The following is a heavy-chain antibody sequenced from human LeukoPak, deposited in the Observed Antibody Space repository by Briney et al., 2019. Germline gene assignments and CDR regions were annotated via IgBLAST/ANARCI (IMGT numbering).Heavy chain of an antibody. CDR3: ASLGDCSGGSCYAIDY. J-gene: IGHJ4*02. CDR2: IYYSGST. V-gene: IGHV4-59*01. D-gene: IGHD2-15*01. Sequence: SETLSLTCTVSGGSISSYYRSWIRQPPGKGREWIGYIYYSGSTNYNPSLKSRVTIPVDTSKNQFSLKLSSVTAADTAVYYCASLGDCSGGSCYAIDYWGQGTLVTVSS. CDR1: GGSISSYY.